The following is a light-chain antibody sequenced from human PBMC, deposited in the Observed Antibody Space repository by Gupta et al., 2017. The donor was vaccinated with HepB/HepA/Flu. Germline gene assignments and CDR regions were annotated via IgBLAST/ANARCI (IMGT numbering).Light chain of an antibody. Sequence: SVVTQPPSASGTPGQRVTLSCSASSSNIGSNFVSWYQQLPGSAPKLLIYRNNQRPSGVPDRFSGSKSGTSASLAISGLRSEDESDYYCATWDDSLSGPVFGGGTKLTVL. CDR3: ATWDDSLSGPV. V-gene: IGLV1-47*01. CDR2: RNN. CDR1: SSNIGSNF. J-gene: IGLJ2*01.